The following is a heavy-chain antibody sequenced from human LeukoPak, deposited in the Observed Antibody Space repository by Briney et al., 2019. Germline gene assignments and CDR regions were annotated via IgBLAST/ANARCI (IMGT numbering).Heavy chain of an antibody. Sequence: GGSLRLSCAASGFTFSSYAMSWVRQAPGKGLEWVSGISGSGGSKYFADSVKGRFTISRDNSKKTLYLQMNSLRAEHTAVYYCAKDQRYFGSGSDSYFDYWGQGTLVTVSS. CDR2: ISGSGGSK. D-gene: IGHD3-10*01. V-gene: IGHV3-23*01. J-gene: IGHJ4*02. CDR1: GFTFSSYA. CDR3: AKDQRYFGSGSDSYFDY.